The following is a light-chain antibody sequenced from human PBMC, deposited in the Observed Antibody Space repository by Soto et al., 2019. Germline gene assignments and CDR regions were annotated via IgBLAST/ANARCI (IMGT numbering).Light chain of an antibody. V-gene: IGKV1-39*01. CDR3: QQSYSNPRT. CDR2: AAY. CDR1: QSISSY. J-gene: IGKJ1*01. Sequence: DIQMTQSPSSLSASVGDRVTITCRASQSISSYLNWYQQKPGKAPKLLMYAAYSLQSGVPSRFSGSGSGTDFTLTISSLQPEDFAIYYCQQSYSNPRTFGQGTKVEIK.